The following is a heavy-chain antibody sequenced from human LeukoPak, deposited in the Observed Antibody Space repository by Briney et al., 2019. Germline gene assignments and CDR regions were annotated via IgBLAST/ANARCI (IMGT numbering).Heavy chain of an antibody. CDR3: EKEIKKLEAFEI. V-gene: IGHV3-43*02. J-gene: IGHJ3*02. CDR2: ISGDGGST. Sequence: GGSLRLSCAASGFTFDDYAMHWVRQAPGKGLEWVSLISGDGGSTYYADSVKGRFTISRDNSKNSLYLQMNSLRTEVTALYYCEKEIKKLEAFEIWGKGKMVTV. D-gene: IGHD1-1*01. CDR1: GFTFDDYA.